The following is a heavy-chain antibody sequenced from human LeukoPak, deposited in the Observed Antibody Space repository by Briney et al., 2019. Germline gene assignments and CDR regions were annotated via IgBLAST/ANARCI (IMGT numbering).Heavy chain of an antibody. D-gene: IGHD6-13*01. V-gene: IGHV1-2*02. CDR2: INPNSGGT. J-gene: IGHJ4*02. CDR1: GYTFTGSY. CDR3: ATDSSSSVHFHY. Sequence: GASVKVSCKASGYTFTGSYMHWVRQAPGQGLEWMGWINPNSGGTNYAQKFQGSVTMTRDTSTSTAYMELSSLRSDDTAVYYCATDSSSSVHFHYWGQGTLVTVSS.